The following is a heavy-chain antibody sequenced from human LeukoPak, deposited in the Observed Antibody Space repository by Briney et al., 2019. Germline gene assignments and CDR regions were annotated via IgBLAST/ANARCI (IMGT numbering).Heavy chain of an antibody. Sequence: GGSLRLSCAASGFTFSSYWMSWVRQAPGKGLEWVSYISSSGTTIYYADSVKGRFTISRDNAKNSLYLQMNSLRAEDTAVYYCARVFSTLPTYYYDSSGNDWGQGTLVTVSS. D-gene: IGHD3-22*01. J-gene: IGHJ4*02. CDR3: ARVFSTLPTYYYDSSGND. CDR2: ISSSGTTI. V-gene: IGHV3-48*04. CDR1: GFTFSSYW.